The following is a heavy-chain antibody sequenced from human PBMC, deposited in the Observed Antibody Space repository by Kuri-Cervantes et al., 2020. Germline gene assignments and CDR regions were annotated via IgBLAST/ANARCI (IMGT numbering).Heavy chain of an antibody. V-gene: IGHV3-33*08. D-gene: IGHD3-9*01. CDR1: GFTVSSNY. CDR2: IWYDGSNK. J-gene: IGHJ6*02. Sequence: GGSLRLSCAASGFTVSSNYMSWVRQAPGKGLEWVAVIWYDGSNKYYADSVKGRFTISRDNSKNTLYLQMNNLRAEDTAAYYCARDLDILTGHGMDVWGQGTTVTVSS. CDR3: ARDLDILTGHGMDV.